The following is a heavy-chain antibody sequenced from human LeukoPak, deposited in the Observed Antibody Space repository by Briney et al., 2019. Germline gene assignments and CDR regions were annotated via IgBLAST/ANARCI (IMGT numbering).Heavy chain of an antibody. V-gene: IGHV1-46*01. D-gene: IGHD5-18*01. J-gene: IGHJ6*03. CDR1: GYTFTSYY. CDR2: INPSGGST. Sequence: ASVTVSCKASGYTFTSYYMHWVRQAPGQGLEWMGIINPSGGSTSYAQKFQGRVTMTRDMSTSTDYMELSSLRSEDTAVYYCARAASYSYRDYYMDVWGKGTTVTVSS. CDR3: ARAASYSYRDYYMDV.